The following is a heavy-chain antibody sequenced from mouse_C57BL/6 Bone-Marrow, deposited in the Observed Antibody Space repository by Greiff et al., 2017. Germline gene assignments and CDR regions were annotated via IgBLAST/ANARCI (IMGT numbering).Heavy chain of an antibody. V-gene: IGHV1-7*01. CDR3: ANTVVYVDY. CDR2: INPSSGYT. CDR1: GYTFTSYW. D-gene: IGHD1-1*01. J-gene: IGHJ2*01. Sequence: QVQLQQSGAELAKPGASVKLSCKASGYTFTSYWMHWVKQRPGQGLEWIGNINPSSGYTQYNQKFKDKATLTADKSSSTAYMQLSSLTCEDSAVYYCANTVVYVDYWGQGTTLTVSS.